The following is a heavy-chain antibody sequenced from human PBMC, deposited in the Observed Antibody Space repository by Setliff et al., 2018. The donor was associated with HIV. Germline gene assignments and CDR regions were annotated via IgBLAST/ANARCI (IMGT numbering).Heavy chain of an antibody. Sequence: SETLSLTCAVSRSYISGSYYWSWIRQPTGKGLEWIGNIYPSGSIHPSGATNYTPSLKGRVTISLDTFNNPFSLKVNSVTAAETAIDYCARGGLTVAYGVDVWGQGTTVTVSS. CDR3: ARGGLTVAYGVDV. J-gene: IGHJ6*02. D-gene: IGHD4-17*01. V-gene: IGHV4-38-2*01. CDR1: RSYISGSYY. CDR2: IYPSGSIHPSGAT.